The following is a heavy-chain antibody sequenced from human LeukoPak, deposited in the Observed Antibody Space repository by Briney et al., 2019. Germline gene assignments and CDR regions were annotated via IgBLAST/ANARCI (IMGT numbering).Heavy chain of an antibody. CDR3: ARDKSSSWYYYYYYMDV. CDR1: GFTFSSYW. J-gene: IGHJ6*03. CDR2: IKQDGSEK. V-gene: IGHV3-7*01. Sequence: PGGSLRLSCAASGFTFSSYWMSWVRQAPGKGLEWVANIKQDGSEKYYVDSVKGRFTISRDNAKNSLYLQMNSLRAEDTAVYYCARDKSSSWYYYYYYMDVWGKGTTVTVPS. D-gene: IGHD6-13*01.